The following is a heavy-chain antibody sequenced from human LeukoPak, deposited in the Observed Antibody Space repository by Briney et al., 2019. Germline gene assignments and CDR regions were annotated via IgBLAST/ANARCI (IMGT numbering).Heavy chain of an antibody. CDR1: GFTFSSYS. Sequence: GGSLSLSCAASGFTFSSYSMNWVRQAPGKGLEGVSYISSGSSTTYYADSVKGRFTISKDNAKNSLFLQMNSLRAEDTAVYYCARDPESGYHYFDYWGQGTLVTVS. D-gene: IGHD3-3*01. J-gene: IGHJ4*02. CDR2: ISSGSSTT. CDR3: ARDPESGYHYFDY. V-gene: IGHV3-48*01.